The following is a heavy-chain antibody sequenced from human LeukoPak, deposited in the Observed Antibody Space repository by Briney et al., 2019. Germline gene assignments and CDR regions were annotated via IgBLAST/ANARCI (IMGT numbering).Heavy chain of an antibody. Sequence: SETLTLTCTVSGASVRSDHWNWIRQPPGKGLEWIAYMHGSGSPNYNPSLKSRVTISVDTSKNQFSLKLSSVTAADTAVYYCARHQGGRFGYDSSGPLRPFDYWGQGTLVTVSS. CDR3: ARHQGGRFGYDSSGPLRPFDY. CDR1: GASVRSDH. J-gene: IGHJ4*02. D-gene: IGHD3-22*01. V-gene: IGHV4-59*08. CDR2: MHGSGSP.